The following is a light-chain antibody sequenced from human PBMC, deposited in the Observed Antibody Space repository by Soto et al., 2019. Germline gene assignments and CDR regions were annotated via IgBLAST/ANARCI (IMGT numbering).Light chain of an antibody. CDR1: QSLLFSSNNKNY. J-gene: IGKJ4*01. Sequence: DIVVNQSPDSLAVSLGERATINCKSSQSLLFSSNNKNYLAWYQQKPGQPPKLLIYWASTREFGVPDRFSGSGSGTDFTLTISSLQAEDVAVYYCQQYYSSPPWLTFGGGTEVEIK. CDR3: QQYYSSPPWLT. V-gene: IGKV4-1*01. CDR2: WAS.